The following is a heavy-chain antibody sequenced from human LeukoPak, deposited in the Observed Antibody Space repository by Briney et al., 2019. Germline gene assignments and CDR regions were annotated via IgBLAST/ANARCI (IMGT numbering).Heavy chain of an antibody. J-gene: IGHJ4*02. CDR2: VKDDGSYT. CDR1: GFTLSEHD. V-gene: IGHV3-30*04. CDR3: ARQSLAASGLDY. Sequence: QPGGSLRLSCAVSGFTLSEHDMHWVRQIPGKGLAWVAVVKDDGSYTSYAASVKGRFTISRDNFKNTVVLQMNSLSVDDTAIYYCARQSLAASGLDYWGQGMLVTVSS. D-gene: IGHD6-13*01.